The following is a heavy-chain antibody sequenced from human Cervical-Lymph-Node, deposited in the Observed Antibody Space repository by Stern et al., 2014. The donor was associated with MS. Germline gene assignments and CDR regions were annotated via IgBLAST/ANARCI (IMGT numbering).Heavy chain of an antibody. Sequence: VQLVESGPGLVKPSETLSLTCTVSGGSISSYYWSWIRQPPGKGLEWIGYIYYSGSTNYNPSLKSRVTISVDTSKNQFSLKLSSVTAADTAVYYCARGMATYFDYWGQGPLVTVSS. CDR3: ARGMATYFDY. D-gene: IGHD5-24*01. J-gene: IGHJ4*02. CDR1: GGSISSYY. CDR2: IYYSGST. V-gene: IGHV4-59*01.